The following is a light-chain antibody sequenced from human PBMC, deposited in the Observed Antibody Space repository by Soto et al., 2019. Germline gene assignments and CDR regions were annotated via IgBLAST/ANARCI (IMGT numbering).Light chain of an antibody. Sequence: QSALTQTASVSGSPGQSITMSCTGTSSDVGGYNFVSWYQQHPGKAPKLIVHEVANRLSGVSGRFSGSKSGNTAFLTISGLQAEDEADYYCSSWTSSTTQVLGGGTKLTVL. CDR2: EVA. CDR1: SSDVGGYNF. V-gene: IGLV2-14*03. J-gene: IGLJ2*01. CDR3: SSWTSSTTQV.